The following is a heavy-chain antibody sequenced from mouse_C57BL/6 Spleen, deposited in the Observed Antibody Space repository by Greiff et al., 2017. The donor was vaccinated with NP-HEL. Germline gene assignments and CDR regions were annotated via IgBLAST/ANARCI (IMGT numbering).Heavy chain of an antibody. J-gene: IGHJ1*03. CDR1: GYTFTSYW. CDR2: IYPGSGST. V-gene: IGHV1-55*01. Sequence: VQLQQSGAELVKPGASVKMSCKASGYTFTSYWITWVKQRPGQGLEWIGDIYPGSGSTNYNEKFKSKATLTVDTSSSTAYMQLSSLTSEDSAVYYCARVSLYGYDEGWYFDVWGTGTTVTVSS. D-gene: IGHD2-2*01. CDR3: ARVSLYGYDEGWYFDV.